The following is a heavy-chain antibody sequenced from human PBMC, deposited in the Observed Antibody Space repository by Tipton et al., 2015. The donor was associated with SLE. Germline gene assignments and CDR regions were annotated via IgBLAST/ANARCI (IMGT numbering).Heavy chain of an antibody. J-gene: IGHJ6*02. Sequence: TLSLTCTVSGGSISSSSYYWGWIRQPPGKGLEWIGSIYYSGSTYYNPSLKSRVTISVDTSKNQFSLKLSSVTAADTAVYYCARMGYSSREGFVCGMDVWGQGTTVTVSS. CDR2: IYYSGST. D-gene: IGHD6-13*01. CDR1: GGSISSSSYY. V-gene: IGHV4-39*07. CDR3: ARMGYSSREGFVCGMDV.